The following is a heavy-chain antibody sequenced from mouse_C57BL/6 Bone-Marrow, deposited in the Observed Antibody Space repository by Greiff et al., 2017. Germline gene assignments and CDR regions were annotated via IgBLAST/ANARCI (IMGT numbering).Heavy chain of an antibody. Sequence: EVQLVESGGGLVKPGGSLKLSCAASGFTFSSYAMSWVRQTPEKRLEWVATISDGGSYTYYPDNVKGRFTISRDNAKNNLYLQMSHLKSEDTARYYCARAGLRRAWFAYWGQGTLVTVSA. V-gene: IGHV5-4*01. J-gene: IGHJ3*01. CDR1: GFTFSSYA. CDR3: ARAGLRRAWFAY. CDR2: ISDGGSYT. D-gene: IGHD2-4*01.